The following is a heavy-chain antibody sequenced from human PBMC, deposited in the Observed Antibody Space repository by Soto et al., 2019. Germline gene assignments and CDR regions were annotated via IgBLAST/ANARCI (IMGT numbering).Heavy chain of an antibody. Sequence: QVQLVQSGAEVKKPGASVKVSCKASGYTFTSYGISWVRQAPGQGLEWMGWISAYNGNTNYAQKLQGRVTMTTDTSTSTAYMELRSLRSDDTAVYCCARLRSTVKAVAEGRRGAAGAFDIWGQGTMVTVSS. D-gene: IGHD6-19*01. CDR3: ARLRSTVKAVAEGRRGAAGAFDI. J-gene: IGHJ3*02. V-gene: IGHV1-18*01. CDR2: ISAYNGNT. CDR1: GYTFTSYG.